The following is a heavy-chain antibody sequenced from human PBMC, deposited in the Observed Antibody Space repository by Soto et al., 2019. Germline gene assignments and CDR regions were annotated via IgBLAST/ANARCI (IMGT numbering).Heavy chain of an antibody. CDR1: GYSFTSYW. Sequence: GESLKSSCNGSGYSFTSYWIGWVRQMPGKGLEWMGIIYPGDSDTRYSPSFQGQVTISADKSISTAYLQWSSLKASDTAMYYCARRNTAMGYYYYGMDVWGQGTTVTV. V-gene: IGHV5-51*01. D-gene: IGHD5-18*01. CDR3: ARRNTAMGYYYYGMDV. J-gene: IGHJ6*02. CDR2: IYPGDSDT.